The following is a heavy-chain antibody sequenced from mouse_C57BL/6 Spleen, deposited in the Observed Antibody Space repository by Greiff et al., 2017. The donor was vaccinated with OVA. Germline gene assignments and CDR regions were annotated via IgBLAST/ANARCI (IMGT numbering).Heavy chain of an antibody. Sequence: DVHLVESGGGLVKPGGSLKLSCAASGFTFSDYGMHWVRQAPEKGLEWVAYISSGSSTIYYADTVKGRFTISRDNAKNTLFLQMTSLRSEDTAMYYCATTTVVARQYFDVWGTGTTVTVSS. J-gene: IGHJ1*03. CDR2: ISSGSSTI. D-gene: IGHD1-1*01. CDR3: ATTTVVARQYFDV. V-gene: IGHV5-17*01. CDR1: GFTFSDYG.